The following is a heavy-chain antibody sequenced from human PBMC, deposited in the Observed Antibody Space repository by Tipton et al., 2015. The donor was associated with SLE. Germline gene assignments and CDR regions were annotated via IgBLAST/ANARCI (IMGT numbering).Heavy chain of an antibody. Sequence: GLVKPSETLSLTCAVSGDSISRYYWSWIRQSPGKGLEWIGYIYYSGITNSSPSLKSRVTISVDTSKNQFSLKLSSVTAADTAVYYCARGIMGDHDYWGQGTLVTVSS. J-gene: IGHJ4*02. CDR3: ARGIMGDHDY. V-gene: IGHV4-59*12. D-gene: IGHD3-16*01. CDR1: GDSISRYY. CDR2: IYYSGIT.